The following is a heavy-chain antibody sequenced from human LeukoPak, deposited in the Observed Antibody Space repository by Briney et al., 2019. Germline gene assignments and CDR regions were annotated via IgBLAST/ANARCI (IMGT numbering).Heavy chain of an antibody. CDR2: ITAYNGNT. Sequence: ASVKVSCKASGYTFTGYYMHWVRQAPGQGLEWMGWITAYNGNTNTIYTQKLQGRVTMTTDTSTSTAYMELRSLRSDDTAVYYCARDLGVFIAAAGTFLDYWGQGTLVTVSS. CDR3: ARDLGVFIAAAGTFLDY. D-gene: IGHD6-13*01. J-gene: IGHJ4*02. CDR1: GYTFTGYY. V-gene: IGHV1-18*04.